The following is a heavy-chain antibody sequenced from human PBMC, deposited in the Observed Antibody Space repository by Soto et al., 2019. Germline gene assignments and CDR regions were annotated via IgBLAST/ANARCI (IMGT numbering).Heavy chain of an antibody. CDR3: ARHSGYGVLGDY. J-gene: IGHJ4*02. D-gene: IGHD5-12*01. CDR1: GFTFTSYA. Sequence: EVQLLESGGGLVQPGGSLRLSCAASGFTFTSYAMSWVRQAPGKGLEWVSAISGSGGSTYYADSVKGRFTISRDNPKITLYLQMNSLGAEDTAVYYCARHSGYGVLGDYGGQGTVVTVSS. CDR2: ISGSGGST. V-gene: IGHV3-23*01.